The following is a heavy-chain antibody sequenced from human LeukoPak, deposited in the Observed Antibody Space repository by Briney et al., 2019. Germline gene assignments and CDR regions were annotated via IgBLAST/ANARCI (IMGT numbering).Heavy chain of an antibody. CDR3: ASQYYYYYMDV. CDR2: ISSSSSYI. V-gene: IGHV3-21*01. J-gene: IGHJ6*03. CDR1: GFTFSSYS. Sequence: GGSLRLSCAASGFTFSSYSMNWVRQAPGQGLEWVSSISSSSSYIYYADSVKGRFTISRDNAKNSLYLQTNSLRAEDTAVYYCASQYYYYYMDVWGKGTTVTVSS.